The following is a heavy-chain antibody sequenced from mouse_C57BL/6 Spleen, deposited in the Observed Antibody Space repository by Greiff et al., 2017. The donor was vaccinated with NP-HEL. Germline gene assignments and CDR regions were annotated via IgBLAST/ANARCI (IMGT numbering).Heavy chain of an antibody. CDR2: IYPGSGNT. Sequence: QVQLKQSGPELVKPGASVKISCKASGYSFTSYYIHWVKQRPGQGLEWIGWIYPGSGNTKYNEKFKGKATLTADTSSSTAYMQLSSLTSEDSAVYYCARWEDRGSSPAWFAYWGQGTLVTVSA. CDR3: ARWEDRGSSPAWFAY. CDR1: GYSFTSYY. D-gene: IGHD1-1*01. V-gene: IGHV1-66*01. J-gene: IGHJ3*01.